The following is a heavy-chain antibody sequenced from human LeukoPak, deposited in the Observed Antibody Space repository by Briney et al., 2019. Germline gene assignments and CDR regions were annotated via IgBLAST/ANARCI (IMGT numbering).Heavy chain of an antibody. Sequence: AASVKVSCKASGYTFTNYGISWVRQAPGQGLEWMGWISAYNGNTNYAQKLQGRVTMTTDTSTSTAYMELRSLRSDDTAVYYCARDSLGSWLGELLVGGLAFDIWGQGTMVTVSS. J-gene: IGHJ3*02. CDR1: GYTFTNYG. CDR3: ARDSLGSWLGELLVGGLAFDI. CDR2: ISAYNGNT. V-gene: IGHV1-18*01. D-gene: IGHD3-10*01.